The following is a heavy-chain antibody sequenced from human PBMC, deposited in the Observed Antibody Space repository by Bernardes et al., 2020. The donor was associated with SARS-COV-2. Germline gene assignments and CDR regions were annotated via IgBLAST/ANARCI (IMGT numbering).Heavy chain of an antibody. Sequence: GGSLRLSCAASGFSFSNYAMSWVRQAPGKGLEWMAIIWYDGSKKYYADSAKGRFTISRDNSRDTVYLDMNSLRDDDTAIYHCARSAYYDSRDYRIDFWGQGTLVTVSS. CDR1: GFSFSNYA. CDR2: IWYDGSKK. D-gene: IGHD3-22*01. J-gene: IGHJ4*02. CDR3: ARSAYYDSRDYRIDF. V-gene: IGHV3-33*08.